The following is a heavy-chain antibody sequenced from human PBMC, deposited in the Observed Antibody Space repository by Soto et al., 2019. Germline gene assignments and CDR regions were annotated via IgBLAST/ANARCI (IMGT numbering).Heavy chain of an antibody. V-gene: IGHV1-69*15. J-gene: IGHJ6*02. CDR1: GGTFSRNG. CDR3: AREDRDRETGLVPAAIDGMDV. CDR2: IIPIFGIA. D-gene: IGHD2-2*01. Sequence: QVQLVQSGAEVKKPGSSVKVSFRASGGTFSRNGITWVRQAPGHGLEWIGRIIPIFGIASYAQKFQGRVTITADESTSTAYMELSSLRSDDTAVYYCAREDRDRETGLVPAAIDGMDVWGQGTTVTVSS.